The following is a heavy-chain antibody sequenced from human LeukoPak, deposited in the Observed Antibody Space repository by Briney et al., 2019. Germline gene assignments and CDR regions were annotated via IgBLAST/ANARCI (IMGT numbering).Heavy chain of an antibody. CDR1: GDSFSGYY. Sequence: SETLSLTCGVSGDSFSGYYWNWIRQSPGKGLERMSEINVSGSTNFNPSLKSRLRISLYASKNQFSLSLSSVTAADTAVYYCARRVSYYYFYMDVWGNGTTVTVSS. CDR3: ARRVSYYYFYMDV. CDR2: INVSGST. J-gene: IGHJ6*03. V-gene: IGHV4-34*01.